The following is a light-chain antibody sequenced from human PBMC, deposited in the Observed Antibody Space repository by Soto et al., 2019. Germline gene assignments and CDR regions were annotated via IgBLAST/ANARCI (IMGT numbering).Light chain of an antibody. V-gene: IGKV3-20*01. J-gene: IGKJ4*01. Sequence: EIVLTQFPGTLSLSPGERATLSCRASQSVSISSIAWYQQKPGQAPRLLFYGASRRAAGIPDTFSGSGSGTDFTLTISRLEPEDFAVYYCQQFDSSSLSVGGGTKVEI. CDR3: QQFDSSSLS. CDR1: QSVSISS. CDR2: GAS.